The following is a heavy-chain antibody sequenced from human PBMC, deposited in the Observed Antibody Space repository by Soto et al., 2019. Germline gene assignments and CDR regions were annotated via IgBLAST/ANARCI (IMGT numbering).Heavy chain of an antibody. Sequence: TLSLTCAVSGGSISSSNWWSWVRQPPGKGLEWIGEIYHSGSTNYNPSLKSRVTISVDKSKNQFSLKLSSVTAADTAVYYCASGYSSSSGGFDPWGQGTLVTVSS. CDR3: ASGYSSSSGGFDP. CDR1: GGSISSSNW. V-gene: IGHV4-4*02. J-gene: IGHJ5*02. D-gene: IGHD6-6*01. CDR2: IYHSGST.